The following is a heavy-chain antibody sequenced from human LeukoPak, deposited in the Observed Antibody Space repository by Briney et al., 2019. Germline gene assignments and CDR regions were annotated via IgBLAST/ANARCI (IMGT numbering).Heavy chain of an antibody. D-gene: IGHD1-26*01. J-gene: IGHJ4*02. V-gene: IGHV3-49*03. Sequence: GGSLRLSCAVSGFNFGDHALSWFRRAPGKGLEWIGFVRSRHHLGTTDYAASLRGRFTISRDDSKNIAYLQMYSLKTDDTAVYYCARGGSHGRHVDYWGQGTLVVVSS. CDR2: VRSRHHLGTT. CDR3: ARGGSHGRHVDY. CDR1: GFNFGDHA.